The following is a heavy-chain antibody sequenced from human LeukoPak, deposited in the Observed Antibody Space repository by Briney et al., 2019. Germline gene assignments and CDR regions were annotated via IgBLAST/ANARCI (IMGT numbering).Heavy chain of an antibody. D-gene: IGHD6-13*01. CDR2: ISYDGSNK. V-gene: IGHV3-30*04. Sequence: GGSLRLSCAASGFTFSSYAKHWVRQAPGKGLEWVAVISYDGSNKYYADSVKGRFTISRDNSKNTLYLQMNSLRAEDTAVYYCARALAAAGDYWGQGTLVTVSS. J-gene: IGHJ4*02. CDR3: ARALAAAGDY. CDR1: GFTFSSYA.